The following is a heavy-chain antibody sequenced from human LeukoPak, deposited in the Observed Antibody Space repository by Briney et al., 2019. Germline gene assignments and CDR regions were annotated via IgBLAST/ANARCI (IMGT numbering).Heavy chain of an antibody. CDR2: MRNDGSQI. D-gene: IGHD3-3*01. Sequence: GGSLRLSCVASGFTFSNYDMYWVRQAPGKGLEWVASMRNDGSQIYHADSVKGRFTISRDNSKNTLYLQMNSLRVQDTAIYYCAKDMGRRIFGVAYDAFHIWGQGTMVTVSS. CDR3: AKDMGRRIFGVAYDAFHI. J-gene: IGHJ3*02. V-gene: IGHV3-30*02. CDR1: GFTFSNYD.